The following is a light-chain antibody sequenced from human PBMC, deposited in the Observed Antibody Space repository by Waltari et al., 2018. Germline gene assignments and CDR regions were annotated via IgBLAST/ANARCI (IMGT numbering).Light chain of an antibody. CDR2: KAS. J-gene: IGKJ1*01. Sequence: DIQVTQSPSTLSASVGDRVTITCRASQSIVVWLAWYQQKPGKAPRLLIYKASYLESGVPSRFSGSASGTAVTLTISSLQADDFATYYCLQYKSYPWTFGQGTTVEIK. CDR3: LQYKSYPWT. CDR1: QSIVVW. V-gene: IGKV1-5*03.